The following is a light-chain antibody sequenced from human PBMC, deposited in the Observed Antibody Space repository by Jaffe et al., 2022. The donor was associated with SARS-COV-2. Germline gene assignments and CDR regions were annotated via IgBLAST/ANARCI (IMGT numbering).Light chain of an antibody. V-gene: IGLV1-44*01. J-gene: IGLJ3*02. Sequence: QHVLTQPPSASGTPGQRVTISCSGTSYNIGRNTVNWYRQFPGTAPQLLIHSNDQWASGDPDRFSGSKSGTSASLAISGLRSEDEGDFYCATWDDSLNGWVFGGGTKLTVL. CDR3: ATWDDSLNGWV. CDR1: SYNIGRNT. CDR2: SND.